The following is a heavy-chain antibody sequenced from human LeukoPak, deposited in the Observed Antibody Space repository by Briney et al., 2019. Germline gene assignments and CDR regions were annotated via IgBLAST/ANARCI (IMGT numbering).Heavy chain of an antibody. J-gene: IGHJ4*02. CDR2: ICGSGGST. CDR1: GFNFSSYA. D-gene: IGHD3-3*01. V-gene: IGHV3-23*01. CDR3: AKVSAIFGVVIGSGIDY. Sequence: GGAPRLSCAASGFNFSSYAMSWVRQGPGKGLEWGSTICGSGGSTYYADSVKGRFTISRDTSKNTLYLQMNSLRAEDTAVYYCAKVSAIFGVVIGSGIDYWGQGTLVTVSS.